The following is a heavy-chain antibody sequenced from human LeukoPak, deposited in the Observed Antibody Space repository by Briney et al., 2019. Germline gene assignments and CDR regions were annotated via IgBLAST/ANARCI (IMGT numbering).Heavy chain of an antibody. CDR1: GGSISSSSYY. Sequence: SETLSLTCTVSGGSISSSSYYWGWIRQPPGKGLEWIGRIYYSGSTYYNPSLKSRVTISVDTSKNQFSLKLTSVTAADTAVYYCARGRNWNYGGWFDPWGQGTLVTVSS. CDR3: ARGRNWNYGGWFDP. J-gene: IGHJ5*02. V-gene: IGHV4-39*01. CDR2: IYYSGST. D-gene: IGHD1-7*01.